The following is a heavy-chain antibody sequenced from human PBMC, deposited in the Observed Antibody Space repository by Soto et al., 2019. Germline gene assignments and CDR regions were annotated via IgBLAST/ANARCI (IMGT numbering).Heavy chain of an antibody. CDR3: ARDKVVVVVAAISYYYYYMEV. Sequence: SETLSLTCTVSGGSISSGGYYWSWIRQHPGKGLEWIGYIYYSGSTYYNPSLKSRVTISVDTSKNQFSLKLSSVTAADTAVYYCARDKVVVVVAAISYYYYYMEVWGKGTTVTVSS. CDR1: GGSISSGGYY. J-gene: IGHJ6*03. D-gene: IGHD2-15*01. CDR2: IYYSGST. V-gene: IGHV4-31*03.